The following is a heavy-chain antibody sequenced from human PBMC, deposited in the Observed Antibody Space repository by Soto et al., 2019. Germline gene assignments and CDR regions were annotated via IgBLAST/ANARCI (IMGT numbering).Heavy chain of an antibody. D-gene: IGHD4-17*01. J-gene: IGHJ4*02. CDR3: ANDYGDYFLGY. CDR2: ISGSGGST. V-gene: IGHV3-23*01. CDR1: GFTFSSYA. Sequence: EVQLLESGGGLVQPGGSLRLSCAASGFTFSSYAMSWVRQAPGKGLEWVSAISGSGGSTYYADSVKGRFTISRDNSKNPLYLQMNSLRAEDTAVYYCANDYGDYFLGYWGQGTLVTVSS.